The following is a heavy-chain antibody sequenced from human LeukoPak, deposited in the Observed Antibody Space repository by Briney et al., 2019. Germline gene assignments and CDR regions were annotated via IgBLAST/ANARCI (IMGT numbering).Heavy chain of an antibody. CDR1: GFTFDDYG. CDR3: AREDGFCSGGSCYQH. V-gene: IGHV3-20*04. J-gene: IGHJ1*01. Sequence: PVGSLRLSCAASGFTFDDYGMSWVRQGPGKGLEWVSFINWNGVSTDYADSVKGRSTISRDNAKNSMFLQMNSLRAEDTAFYYCAREDGFCSGGSCYQHWGQGTLVTVSS. CDR2: INWNGVST. D-gene: IGHD2-15*01.